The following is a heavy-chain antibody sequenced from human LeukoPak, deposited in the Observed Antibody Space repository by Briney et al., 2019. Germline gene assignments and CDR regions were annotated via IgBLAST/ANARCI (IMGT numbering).Heavy chain of an antibody. CDR1: GYNFRSFG. D-gene: IGHD6-6*01. CDR2: VSGYNGNT. Sequence: ASVKVSCKASGYNFRSFGISWVRQAPGQGLEWMGWVSGYNGNTIYAQKLQGRVTMTTDTSTSTAYMELRSLRAEDTAVYYCAKDRTAARPKPLPLDYWGQGTLVTVSS. V-gene: IGHV1-18*01. J-gene: IGHJ4*02. CDR3: AKDRTAARPKPLPLDY.